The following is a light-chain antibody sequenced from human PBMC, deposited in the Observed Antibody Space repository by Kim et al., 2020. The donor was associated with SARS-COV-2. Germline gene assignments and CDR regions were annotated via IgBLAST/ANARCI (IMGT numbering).Light chain of an antibody. CDR2: QDS. Sequence: SYELTQPPSVSVSPGQTASITCSGAKLGDKYACWYQQKPGQSPVLVIYQDSKRLSGIPERFSGSNSGYTATLTISGTQAMDEADYYCQAWDSSTVVFGGG. CDR3: QAWDSSTVV. J-gene: IGLJ2*01. V-gene: IGLV3-1*01. CDR1: KLGDKY.